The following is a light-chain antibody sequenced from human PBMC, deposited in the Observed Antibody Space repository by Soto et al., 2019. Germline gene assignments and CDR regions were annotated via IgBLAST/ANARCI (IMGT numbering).Light chain of an antibody. CDR1: QSVSSTF. CDR3: QPYGSSPWT. Sequence: EIVLTQSPGTLSLSPGERATLSCRASQSVSSTFLAWYQQKPGQAPRLLIYGASSRATGIQDRFSGSGSGTDFTLTISRLEPEDFAVYYCQPYGSSPWTFGQGTKVEIK. J-gene: IGKJ1*01. CDR2: GAS. V-gene: IGKV3-20*01.